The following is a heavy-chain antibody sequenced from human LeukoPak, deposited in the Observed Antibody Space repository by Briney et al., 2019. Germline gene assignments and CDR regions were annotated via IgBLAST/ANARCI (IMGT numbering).Heavy chain of an antibody. D-gene: IGHD5-12*01. J-gene: IGHJ4*02. CDR3: ARDNTYSGYDPTDY. V-gene: IGHV1-69*05. Sequence: ASVKVSCKAFGGTFSSYAISWVRQAPGQGLEWMGRIIPIFGTANYAQKFQGRVTITTDESTSTAYMELSSLRSEDTAVYYCARDNTYSGYDPTDYWGQGTLVTVSS. CDR2: IIPIFGTA. CDR1: GGTFSSYA.